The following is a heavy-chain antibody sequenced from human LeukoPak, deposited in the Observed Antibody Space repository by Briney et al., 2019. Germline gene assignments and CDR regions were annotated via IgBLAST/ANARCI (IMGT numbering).Heavy chain of an antibody. CDR1: GFRFSSYA. D-gene: IGHD3-3*01. CDR3: AKALTDELMSRSHYDFWSGYHPSGTVYYYMDV. J-gene: IGHJ6*03. V-gene: IGHV3-23*01. Sequence: GGSLRLSCAASGFRFSSYAMSWVRQAPGKGLEWVSAISSSGSNTNYANSVKGRFVISRDNSKNTLYLQMNSLRAEGTAIYYCAKALTDELMSRSHYDFWSGYHPSGTVYYYMDVWGKGTTVTVSS. CDR2: ISSSGSNT.